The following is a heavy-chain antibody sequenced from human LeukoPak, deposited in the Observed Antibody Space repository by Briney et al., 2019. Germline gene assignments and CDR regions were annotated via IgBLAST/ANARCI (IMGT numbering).Heavy chain of an antibody. CDR1: GFTFSSYS. V-gene: IGHV3-21*01. D-gene: IGHD3-3*01. J-gene: IGHJ4*02. CDR3: ARVGGQRYYDFWGGSYYFDY. Sequence: GGSLRLSCAASGFTFSSYSMNWVRQPPPKGLEWVSSISSSSSYIYYEDSVKGRFTISRDNAKNSLYLQMNSLRAKDTAVYYCARVGGQRYYDFWGGSYYFDYWGQGTLVTVSS. CDR2: ISSSSSYI.